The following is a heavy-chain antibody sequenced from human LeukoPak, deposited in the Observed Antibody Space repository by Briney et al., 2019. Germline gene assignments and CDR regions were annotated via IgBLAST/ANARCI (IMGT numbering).Heavy chain of an antibody. D-gene: IGHD3-22*01. J-gene: IGHJ4*02. CDR1: GYSISSGYY. V-gene: IGHV4-38-2*02. CDR3: ARVNYYDSSGYLTIIDY. Sequence: SETLSLTCTVSGYSISSGYYWGWIRQPPGKGLEWIGRIYYSGSTYYNPSLKSRVTISVDTSKNQFSLKLSSVTAADTAVYYCARVNYYDSSGYLTIIDYWGQGTLVTVSS. CDR2: IYYSGST.